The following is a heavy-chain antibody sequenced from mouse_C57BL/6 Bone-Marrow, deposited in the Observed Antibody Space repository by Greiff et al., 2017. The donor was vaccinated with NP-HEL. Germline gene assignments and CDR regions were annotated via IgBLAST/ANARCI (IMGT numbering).Heavy chain of an antibody. Sequence: EVQLQESGGDLVKPGGSLKLSCAASGFTFTSYGMSWVRPTPDPRLEWVATISRGGSYTYYPDSVKGRFTISRDNAKNTLYLQMSSLKAEDTARYYCASPYDYDVAWFAYWGQGTLVTVSA. CDR2: ISRGGSYT. CDR1: GFTFTSYG. J-gene: IGHJ3*01. D-gene: IGHD2-4*01. V-gene: IGHV5-6*01. CDR3: ASPYDYDVAWFAY.